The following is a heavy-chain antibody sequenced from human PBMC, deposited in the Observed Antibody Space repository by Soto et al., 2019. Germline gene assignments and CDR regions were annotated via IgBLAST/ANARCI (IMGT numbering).Heavy chain of an antibody. CDR1: GDTFTTNY. CDR2: INPNNGAT. J-gene: IGHJ6*02. Sequence: QEQLGQSGAEVKESGASLKVSCKASGDTFTTNYLHWVRQAPGQGLEWMGRINPNNGATLYAQEFQGRLILTTDTSTSTVYMDLNSVKSEDSAVYYCASRVLCDMDVWGQGTTVTVSS. CDR3: ASRVLCDMDV. D-gene: IGHD2-21*01. V-gene: IGHV1-46*01.